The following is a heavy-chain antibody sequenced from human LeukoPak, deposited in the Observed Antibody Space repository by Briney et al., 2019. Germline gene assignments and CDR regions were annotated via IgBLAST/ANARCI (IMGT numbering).Heavy chain of an antibody. D-gene: IGHD5-18*01. Sequence: GGSLRLSCAASGFTFSRYWMSWVRQAPGKGLEWVANIKQDGSEKYYVDSVKGRFTISRDNAKNSLYLQMNSLRAEDTAVYYCARGGYSYWPDAFDIWGQGTMVTVSS. V-gene: IGHV3-7*03. J-gene: IGHJ3*02. CDR3: ARGGYSYWPDAFDI. CDR2: IKQDGSEK. CDR1: GFTFSRYW.